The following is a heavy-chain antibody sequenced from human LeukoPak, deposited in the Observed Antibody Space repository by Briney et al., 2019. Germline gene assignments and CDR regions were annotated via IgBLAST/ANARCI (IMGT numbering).Heavy chain of an antibody. CDR3: ARDRSRWSIAPDADV. CDR1: GFAFNDYW. J-gene: IGHJ6*02. CDR2: LNSDGTRT. Sequence: PGGSLRLSCAASGFAFNDYWMNWVRQVPGKGLMWVARLNSDGTRTTYADPVKGRFTVSRDNAKNTLYLQMNSLRAVDTAVYYCARDRSRWSIAPDADVWGQGTTVTVSS. D-gene: IGHD2-15*01. V-gene: IGHV3-74*01.